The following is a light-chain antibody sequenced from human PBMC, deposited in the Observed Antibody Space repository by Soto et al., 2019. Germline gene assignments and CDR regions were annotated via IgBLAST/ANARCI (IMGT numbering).Light chain of an antibody. J-gene: IGKJ5*01. Sequence: EIVLTQSPATLSLSPGERATLSCRASQSVSSYLAWYQQKPGQAPRLIXYDAYNRATGIPARFSGSGSGTDFTLTISSLEPEDFAVYYCQQRSNWPPITFGQGTRLEIK. V-gene: IGKV3-11*01. CDR3: QQRSNWPPIT. CDR2: DAY. CDR1: QSVSSY.